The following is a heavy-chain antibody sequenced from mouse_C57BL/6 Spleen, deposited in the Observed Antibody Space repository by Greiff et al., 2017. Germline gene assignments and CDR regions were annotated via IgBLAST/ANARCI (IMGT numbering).Heavy chain of an antibody. CDR2: IDPSDSET. Sequence: QVQLQQPGDELVRPGSSVKLSCKASGYTFTSYWMHWVKQRPIQGLEWIGNIDPSDSETHYNQKFKDKATLTVDKSSSTAYMQLSSLTSEDSAVYYCARRTGTGAMDYWGQGTSVTVSS. V-gene: IGHV1-52*01. D-gene: IGHD4-1*01. CDR3: ARRTGTGAMDY. CDR1: GYTFTSYW. J-gene: IGHJ4*01.